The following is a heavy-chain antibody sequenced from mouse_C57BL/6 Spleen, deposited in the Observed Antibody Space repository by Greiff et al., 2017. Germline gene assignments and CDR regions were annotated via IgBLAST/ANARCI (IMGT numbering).Heavy chain of an antibody. Sequence: QVQLKQPGAELVRPGSSVKLSCKASGYTFTSYWMHWVKQRPIQGLEWIGNIDPSDSETHYNQKFKDKATLTVDKSSSTAYMQLSSLTSEDSAVYYCARSTAQATYYFDYWGQGTTLTVSS. V-gene: IGHV1-52*01. CDR3: ARSTAQATYYFDY. CDR2: IDPSDSET. J-gene: IGHJ2*01. D-gene: IGHD3-2*02. CDR1: GYTFTSYW.